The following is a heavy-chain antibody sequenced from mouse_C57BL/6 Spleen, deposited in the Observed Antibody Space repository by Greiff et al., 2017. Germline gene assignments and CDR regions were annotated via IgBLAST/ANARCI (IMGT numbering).Heavy chain of an antibody. J-gene: IGHJ1*03. Sequence: EVQLQQSGPELVKPGASVKISCKASGYTFTDYYMNWVKQRPGKSLEWIGEINPNNGGTNYNQKFKGKATLTVDKSSSTAYMVLLSLTSEDSAVYSCANDGYGSSYRCFDYWGTGTTVTVSS. CDR1: GYTFTDYY. CDR2: INPNNGGT. CDR3: ANDGYGSSYRCFDY. D-gene: IGHD1-1*01. V-gene: IGHV1-26*01.